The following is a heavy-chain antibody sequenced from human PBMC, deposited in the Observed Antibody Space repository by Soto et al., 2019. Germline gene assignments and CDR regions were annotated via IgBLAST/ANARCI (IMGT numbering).Heavy chain of an antibody. CDR1: GYTFTGYY. CDR2: INPNSGGT. V-gene: IGHV1-2*02. Sequence: GASVKVSCKASGYTFTGYYMHWVRQAPGQGLEWMGWINPNSGGTNYAQKFQGRVTMTRDTSISTAYMELSRLRSDDTAVYYCARDWYCSGGSCYACFDPWGQGTLVTVS. J-gene: IGHJ5*02. D-gene: IGHD2-15*01. CDR3: ARDWYCSGGSCYACFDP.